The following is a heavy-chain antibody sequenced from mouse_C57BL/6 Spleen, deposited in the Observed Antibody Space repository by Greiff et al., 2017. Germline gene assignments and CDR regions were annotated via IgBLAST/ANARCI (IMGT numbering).Heavy chain of an antibody. CDR2: IYPGSGST. D-gene: IGHD2-4*01. Sequence: VQLQQPGAELVKPGASVKMSCKASGYTFTSYWITWVKQRPGQGLEWIGDIYPGSGSTNYNEKFKSKATLTVDTSSSTAYMQLSSLTSEDSAVYYCARGDDYDSWYFDVWGTGTTVTVSS. CDR3: ARGDDYDSWYFDV. CDR1: GYTFTSYW. V-gene: IGHV1-55*01. J-gene: IGHJ1*03.